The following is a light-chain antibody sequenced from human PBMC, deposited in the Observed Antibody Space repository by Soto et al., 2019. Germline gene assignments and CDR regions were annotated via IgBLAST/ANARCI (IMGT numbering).Light chain of an antibody. CDR1: NIEDKS. Sequence: SYELTQPPSVSLAPGETARITCGANNIEDKSVHWYHQRPGQAPVLVIYYDTDRPSGIPERFSGSNSGNTATLTITRVEAGDEGDYYCQLWHRSSGHVLFGGGTKLTVL. CDR2: YDT. V-gene: IGLV3-21*04. CDR3: QLWHRSSGHVL. J-gene: IGLJ2*01.